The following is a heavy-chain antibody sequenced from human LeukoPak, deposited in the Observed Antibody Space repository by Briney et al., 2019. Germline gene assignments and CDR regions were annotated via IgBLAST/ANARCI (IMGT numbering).Heavy chain of an antibody. CDR3: ARTTSERIVVVPADTQNY. D-gene: IGHD2-2*01. J-gene: IGHJ4*02. CDR2: ISYDGSNK. CDR1: GFTFSSYA. V-gene: IGHV3-30-3*01. Sequence: PGGSLRLSCAASGFTFSSYAMRWVRQAPGKGLEWVAVISYDGSNKYYADSVKGRFTISRDNSKNTLYLQMNSLRAEDTAVYYCARTTSERIVVVPADTQNYWGQGTLVTVSS.